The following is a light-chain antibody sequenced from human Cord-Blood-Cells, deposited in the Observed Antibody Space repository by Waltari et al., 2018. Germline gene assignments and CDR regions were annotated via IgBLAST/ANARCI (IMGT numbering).Light chain of an antibody. J-gene: IGLJ2*01. CDR3: SSYAGSNNFVV. Sequence: QSALTQPPSASGSPGQSVTISCTGTSSDVGGYNYVSWYQQHPGKAPKLMIYEVSKRPSGVPDRFSGSNSGNTASLTVSVLQAEDEADYYCSSYAGSNNFVVFGGGTKLTVL. CDR2: EVS. CDR1: SSDVGGYNY. V-gene: IGLV2-8*01.